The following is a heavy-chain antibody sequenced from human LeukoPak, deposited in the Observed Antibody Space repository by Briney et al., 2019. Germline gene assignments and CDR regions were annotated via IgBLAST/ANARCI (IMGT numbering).Heavy chain of an antibody. Sequence: PSETLSLTCTVSGGSISSYYWSWIRQPAGKGLEWIGRIYTSGSTNYNPSLKSRVTMSVDTSKNQFSLKLSSVTAADTAVYYCASSIIPDYYYYMDVWGKGTTVTVSS. CDR2: IYTSGST. V-gene: IGHV4-4*07. J-gene: IGHJ6*03. CDR1: GGSISSYY. D-gene: IGHD2-21*01. CDR3: ASSIIPDYYYYMDV.